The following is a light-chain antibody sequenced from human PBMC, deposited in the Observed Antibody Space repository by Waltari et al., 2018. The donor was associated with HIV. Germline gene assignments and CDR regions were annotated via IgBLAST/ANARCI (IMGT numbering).Light chain of an antibody. CDR3: QQSDTWS. J-gene: IGKJ1*01. CDR1: QSIGTW. Sequence: DIQMTQSPSTLSASVGDGVTITCRASQSIGTWLAWYQQKPGKAPQLLIYKASRLEIGVPSRFSGSGSGTEFNLTINSLQPGDFATYYCQQSDTWSFGPGTKVEIK. CDR2: KAS. V-gene: IGKV1-5*03.